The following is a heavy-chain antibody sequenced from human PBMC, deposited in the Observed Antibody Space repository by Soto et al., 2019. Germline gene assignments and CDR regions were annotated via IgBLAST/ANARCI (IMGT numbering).Heavy chain of an antibody. D-gene: IGHD6-13*01. CDR1: GFTFSSYG. J-gene: IGHJ5*02. CDR2: IWSDGSNN. Sequence: PGGSLRLSCAASGFTFSSYGMHWVRQAPGKGLEWVAVIWSDGSNNYYADSVSGRFTISRHNSKNTRYLQMNSLIAEDTAVYYCARIPGIAAAAERSHDWFDPWGQGT. CDR3: ARIPGIAAAAERSHDWFDP. V-gene: IGHV3-33*01.